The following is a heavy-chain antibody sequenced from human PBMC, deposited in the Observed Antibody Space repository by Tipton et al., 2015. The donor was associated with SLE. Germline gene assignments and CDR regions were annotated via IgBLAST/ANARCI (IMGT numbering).Heavy chain of an antibody. D-gene: IGHD6-6*01. CDR2: IYYSGST. CDR3: ASHPREHLAYY. J-gene: IGHJ4*02. Sequence: TLSLTCTVSGGSISSSSYYWGWIRQPPGKGLEWIGSIYYSGSTHYNPSLKSRVTISVDTSKNQFSLKLSSVTAAETAVYYCASHPREHLAYYWGQGTLVTVSS. V-gene: IGHV4-39*01. CDR1: GGSISSSSYY.